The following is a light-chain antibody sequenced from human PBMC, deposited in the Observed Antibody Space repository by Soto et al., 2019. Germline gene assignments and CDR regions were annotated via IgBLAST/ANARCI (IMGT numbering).Light chain of an antibody. CDR1: QSVRTK. CDR3: QQHGSRRSMT. Sequence: EIIMKRSPAIVSVSTRELATLSFMASQSVRTKLAWYQQKSGEAPRLLIYGAATRASGVSDRCSGSGAGTEYTLTISRRQSEHVAVDYCQQHGSRRSMTFGQGTRLEIK. V-gene: IGKV3-15*01. J-gene: IGKJ5*01. CDR2: GAA.